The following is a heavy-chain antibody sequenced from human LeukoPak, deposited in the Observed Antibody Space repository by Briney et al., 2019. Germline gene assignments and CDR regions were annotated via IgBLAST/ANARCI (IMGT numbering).Heavy chain of an antibody. Sequence: SGGSLRLSCAGSGFTFTHHALSWVRQAPGKGLEWVSTVSGSGSLKFYADSVKGRFTISRDNSENTLYLQMSGLSTEDTALYYYAKDRSTGFYYLDSWGQGTLVTVSS. D-gene: IGHD6-19*01. J-gene: IGHJ4*02. CDR2: VSGSGSLK. CDR3: AKDRSTGFYYLDS. CDR1: GFTFTHHA. V-gene: IGHV3-23*01.